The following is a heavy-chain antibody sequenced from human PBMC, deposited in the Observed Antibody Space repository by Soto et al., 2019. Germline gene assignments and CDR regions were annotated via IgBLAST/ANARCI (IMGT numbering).Heavy chain of an antibody. D-gene: IGHD2-15*01. CDR2: IIPIFGTA. CDR3: ARVGYCSGGSCHGGAFDY. CDR1: GGTFSSYA. V-gene: IGHV1-69*01. J-gene: IGHJ4*02. Sequence: QVQLVQSGAEVKKPGSSVKVSCKASGGTFSSYAISWVRQAPGQGLEWMGGIIPIFGTANYAQKFQGRVTLTADESASTAYMELSSLRSEDTAVYYCARVGYCSGGSCHGGAFDYWGQGTLVTVSS.